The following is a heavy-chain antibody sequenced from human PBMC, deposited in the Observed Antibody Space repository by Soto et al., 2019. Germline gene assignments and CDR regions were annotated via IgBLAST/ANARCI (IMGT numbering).Heavy chain of an antibody. Sequence: GGSLRLSCAASGFTFSSYAMSWVRQAPGRGLEWVSTFTNYGATFYADSVKGRFTISRDNSKNTLYLQMNSLRAEDTALYYCARQFPWGSPTYDYWGLGTLVTVSS. J-gene: IGHJ4*02. V-gene: IGHV3-23*01. CDR3: ARQFPWGSPTYDY. CDR2: FTNYGAT. D-gene: IGHD3-16*01. CDR1: GFTFSSYA.